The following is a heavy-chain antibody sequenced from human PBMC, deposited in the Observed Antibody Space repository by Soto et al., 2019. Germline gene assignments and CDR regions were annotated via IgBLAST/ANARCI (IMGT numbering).Heavy chain of an antibody. CDR2: INHSGST. CDR1: GGSFSGYY. J-gene: IGHJ6*02. D-gene: IGHD3-10*01. Sequence: SETLSLTCAVYGGSFSGYYWSWIRQPPGKGLEWIGEINHSGSTNYNPSLKSRVTISVDTSKNQFSLKLSSVTAADTAVYYCVRGGYYYGSGSPRGRYYYYGMDVWGQGTTVT. V-gene: IGHV4-34*01. CDR3: VRGGYYYGSGSPRGRYYYYGMDV.